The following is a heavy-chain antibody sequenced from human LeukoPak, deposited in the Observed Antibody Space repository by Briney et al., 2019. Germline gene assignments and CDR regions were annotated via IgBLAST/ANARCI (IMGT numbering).Heavy chain of an antibody. J-gene: IGHJ4*02. V-gene: IGHV1-69*05. D-gene: IGHD3-10*01. CDR1: GGTFSSYA. Sequence: ASVKVSCKASGGTFSSYAISWVRQAPGQGLEWMGGIIPTFGTANYAQKFQGRVTITTDESTSTAYMELSSLRSEDTAVYYCARGALDEPGTYDYWGQGTLVTVSS. CDR2: IIPTFGTA. CDR3: ARGALDEPGTYDY.